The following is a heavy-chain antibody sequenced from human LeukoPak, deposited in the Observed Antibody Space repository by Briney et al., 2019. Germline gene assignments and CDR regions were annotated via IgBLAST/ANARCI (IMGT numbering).Heavy chain of an antibody. CDR1: GGTFSSYA. J-gene: IGHJ6*03. D-gene: IGHD5-12*01. CDR2: IIPIFGTA. CDR3: ARDMRLRPSYYYYMDV. Sequence: SVKVSCKASGGTFSSYAISWVRQAPGQGLEWMGGIIPIFGTANYAQKFQGRVTITADESTSTAYMELSSLRSEDTAVYYCARDMRLRPSYYYYMDVWGKGTTVTVSS. V-gene: IGHV1-69*13.